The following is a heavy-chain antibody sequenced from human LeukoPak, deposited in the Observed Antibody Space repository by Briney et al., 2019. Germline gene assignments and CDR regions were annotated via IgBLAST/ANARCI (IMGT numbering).Heavy chain of an antibody. CDR3: ARVIDYYDSSGYGPTFDY. CDR1: GFTFSSYW. CDR2: INSDGSST. D-gene: IGHD3-22*01. Sequence: GGSLRLSCAASGFTFSSYWMHWVRQAPGKGLVWVSRINSDGSSTSYADSVKGRFTISRDNAKNTLYLQMNSLRAEDTAVYYCARVIDYYDSSGYGPTFDYWGQGTLVTVSS. J-gene: IGHJ4*02. V-gene: IGHV3-74*01.